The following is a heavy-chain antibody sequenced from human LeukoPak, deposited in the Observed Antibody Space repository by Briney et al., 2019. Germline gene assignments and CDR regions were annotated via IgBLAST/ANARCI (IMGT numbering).Heavy chain of an antibody. V-gene: IGHV3-48*03. J-gene: IGHJ4*02. CDR3: ARGSRGYSYGKGFDY. Sequence: PGGSLRLSCAASGFTFSSYEMNWVRQAPGKGLEWVSYISSSGSTIYYADSVKGRFTISRDNAKNSLYLQMNSLRAEDTAVYYCARGSRGYSYGKGFDYWGQGTLVTVSS. CDR1: GFTFSSYE. CDR2: ISSSGSTI. D-gene: IGHD5-18*01.